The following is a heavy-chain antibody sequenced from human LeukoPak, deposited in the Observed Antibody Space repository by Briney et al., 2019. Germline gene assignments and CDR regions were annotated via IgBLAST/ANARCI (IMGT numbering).Heavy chain of an antibody. Sequence: ASVKVSCKASGYTFTGYYMHWVRQAPGQGLEWMGWINPNSGGTNYAQKFQGRVTMTRDTSISTAYMELSRLRSDDTAVYYCARDFGSSPYETYYYYYGMDVWGQGTTVTVSS. J-gene: IGHJ6*02. CDR2: INPNSGGT. V-gene: IGHV1-2*02. D-gene: IGHD3-3*01. CDR1: GYTFTGYY. CDR3: ARDFGSSPYETYYYYYGMDV.